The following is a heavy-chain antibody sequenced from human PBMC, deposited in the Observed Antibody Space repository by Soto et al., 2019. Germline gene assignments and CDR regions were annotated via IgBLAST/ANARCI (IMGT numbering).Heavy chain of an antibody. V-gene: IGHV5-10-1*01. CDR1: GYSFTSYW. CDR2: IDPSDSYT. D-gene: IGHD4-17*01. CDR3: ARHSNDYGDYLDGWLDP. Sequence: PGESLKISCKGSGYSFTSYWISWVRQMPWKGLEWMGRIDPSDSYTNYSPSFQGHVTISADKSISTAYLQWSSLKASDTAMYYCARHSNDYGDYLDGWLDPWGQGTLVTVSS. J-gene: IGHJ5*02.